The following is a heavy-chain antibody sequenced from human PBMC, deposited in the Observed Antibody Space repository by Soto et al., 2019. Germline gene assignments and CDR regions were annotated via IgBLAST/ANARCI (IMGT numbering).Heavy chain of an antibody. J-gene: IGHJ5*02. CDR2: IYWNEDK. D-gene: IGHD4-17*01. CDR1: GFSLNTGGPG. CDR3: AHRGYGDYPRDNWFDP. V-gene: IGHV2-5*01. Sequence: SGPTLVNPTQTLTLTCTFSGFSLNTGGPGVGWIRQPPGKALEWLALIYWNEDKRYSPSLKSRLTITKDTSKNQVVLIMTNMDPVDTATYYCAHRGYGDYPRDNWFDPWGQGTLVTVSS.